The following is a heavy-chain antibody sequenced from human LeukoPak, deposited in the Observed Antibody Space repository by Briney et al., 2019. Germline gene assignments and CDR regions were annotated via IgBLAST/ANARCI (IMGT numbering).Heavy chain of an antibody. J-gene: IGHJ4*02. CDR3: ARAAKTYDY. CDR2: ISSSGSTI. CDR1: GFTFSSYS. Sequence: GGSLRLSCAASGFTFSSYSMNWVRQAPGKGLEWVSYISSSGSTIYYADSVKGRFTISRDNAKNSLYLEMNSLRVEDTAVYYCARAAKTYDYWGQGTLLTVSS. V-gene: IGHV3-48*04.